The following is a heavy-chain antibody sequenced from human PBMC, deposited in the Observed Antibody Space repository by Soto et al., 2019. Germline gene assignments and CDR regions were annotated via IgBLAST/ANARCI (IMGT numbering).Heavy chain of an antibody. CDR1: RFSFSDYA. J-gene: IGHJ4*02. CDR3: AKDRGGVLAPSYFDY. V-gene: IGHV3-23*01. CDR2: ISGSGGST. Sequence: VGSLRLSCAASRFSFSDYAMSWVRQAPGKGLEWVSAISGSGGSTYSADSVEGRFTISRDNSKNTLYLQMNSLRAEDTAVYYCAKDRGGVLAPSYFDYWGQGTLVTVSS. D-gene: IGHD2-8*01.